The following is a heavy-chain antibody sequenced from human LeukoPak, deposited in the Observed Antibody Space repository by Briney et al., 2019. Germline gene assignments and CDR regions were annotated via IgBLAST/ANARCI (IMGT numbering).Heavy chain of an antibody. Sequence: GGSLRLSCAASGFTFRSYWMSWVRQAPGKGLEWVANMKLDGSEEYYVDSVKGRFTISSDNAKNSLYLQMSSLRVDDTAVYYCARWARYCSSGSCYSWFDPWGQGTLVTVSS. CDR1: GFTFRSYW. CDR2: MKLDGSEE. D-gene: IGHD2-15*01. V-gene: IGHV3-7*01. J-gene: IGHJ5*02. CDR3: ARWARYCSSGSCYSWFDP.